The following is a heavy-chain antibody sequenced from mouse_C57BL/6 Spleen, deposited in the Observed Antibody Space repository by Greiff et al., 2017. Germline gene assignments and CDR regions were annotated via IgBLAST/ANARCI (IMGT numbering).Heavy chain of an antibody. J-gene: IGHJ3*01. V-gene: IGHV5-4*01. CDR1: GFTFSSYA. CDR3: ARDKSSGFAY. Sequence: EVHLVESGGGLVKPGGSLKLSCAASGFTFSSYAMSWVRQTPEKRLEWVATISDGGSYTYYPDNVKGRFTISRDNAKNNLYLQISHLKSEDTAMYYCARDKSSGFAYWGQGTLVTVSA. CDR2: ISDGGSYT. D-gene: IGHD3-2*02.